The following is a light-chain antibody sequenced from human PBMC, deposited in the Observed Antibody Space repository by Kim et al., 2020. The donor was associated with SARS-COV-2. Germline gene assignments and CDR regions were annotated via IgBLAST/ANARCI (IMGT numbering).Light chain of an antibody. CDR1: QYISTS. V-gene: IGKV1-39*01. CDR2: AAS. Sequence: SSSVGDRLTITCRASQYISTSLNWYQQRPGKAPKLLIYAASSLQSGLPARFSGSGYGTDFTLTISSLQPEDFATYYCQQTYSTPQTFGGGTKWISN. CDR3: QQTYSTPQT. J-gene: IGKJ4*01.